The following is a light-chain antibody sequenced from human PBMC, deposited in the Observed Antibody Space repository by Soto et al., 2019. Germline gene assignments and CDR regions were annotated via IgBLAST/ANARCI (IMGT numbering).Light chain of an antibody. CDR1: KSVSSN. Sequence: EIVMTQSPATLSLSPGERATLSCRASKSVSSNLAWYQQKPGQAPRLLIYGASTRATGIPARFSGSGSGTEFTLTISSLQSEDFAVYYCQQYNNWPYTFGQGTKLEIK. CDR2: GAS. V-gene: IGKV3-15*01. J-gene: IGKJ2*01. CDR3: QQYNNWPYT.